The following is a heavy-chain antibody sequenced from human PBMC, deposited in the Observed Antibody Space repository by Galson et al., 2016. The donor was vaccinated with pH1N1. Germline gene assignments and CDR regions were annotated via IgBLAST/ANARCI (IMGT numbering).Heavy chain of an antibody. CDR2: IYYGGKT. D-gene: IGHD2-15*01. Sequence: LSLTCTVSGGSMTSGHYYWSWIRQLPDKGLEWIGYIYYGGKTYSNPSLKSRLTISVDTSKNQFSLKLNSVTAADTAVYYCARDHCSGGSCYSGFDPWGQGILVTVSS. CDR3: ARDHCSGGSCYSGFDP. V-gene: IGHV4-31*03. CDR1: GGSMTSGHYY. J-gene: IGHJ5*02.